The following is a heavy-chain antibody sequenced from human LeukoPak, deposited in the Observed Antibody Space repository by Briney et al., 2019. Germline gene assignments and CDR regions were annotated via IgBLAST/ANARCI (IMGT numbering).Heavy chain of an antibody. CDR2: ISGSDGST. Sequence: PGGSLRLSCAASGFTFSNYAMSWVRQAPGKVLEWVSAISGSDGSTWYADSVKGRFTISRDNSKNTLYLQMNSLRAEDTAVYYCAKALRRIAVAGTGYWGQGTLVTVSS. D-gene: IGHD6-19*01. J-gene: IGHJ4*02. CDR3: AKALRRIAVAGTGY. CDR1: GFTFSNYA. V-gene: IGHV3-23*01.